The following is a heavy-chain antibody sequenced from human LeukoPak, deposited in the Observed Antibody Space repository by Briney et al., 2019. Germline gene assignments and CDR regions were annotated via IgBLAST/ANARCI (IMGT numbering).Heavy chain of an antibody. D-gene: IGHD6-6*01. Sequence: ASVKVSCKASGYTFTSYGISWVRQAPGQGLERMGWISAYNGNTNHAQKFQGRVTMTTDTSTSTAYMELRSLRSDDTAVYYCARDLPYGSSDRTPFDYWGQGTLVTVSS. CDR2: ISAYNGNT. V-gene: IGHV1-18*01. CDR1: GYTFTSYG. J-gene: IGHJ4*02. CDR3: ARDLPYGSSDRTPFDY.